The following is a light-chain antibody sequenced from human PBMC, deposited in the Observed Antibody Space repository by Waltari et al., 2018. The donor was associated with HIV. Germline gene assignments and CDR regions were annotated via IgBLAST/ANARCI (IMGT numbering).Light chain of an antibody. J-gene: IGKJ1*01. CDR1: QSVTSTY. V-gene: IGKV3-20*01. CDR3: QQYGSLQWT. Sequence: EIVLTQSPGTLDLSPGERATLSCRASQSVTSTYFAWYQQKPGQAPRLLIYGASSRATGIPDRFSGTGSGTDFTLTISRLEPEDFALYYCQQYGSLQWTFGQGTKVDIK. CDR2: GAS.